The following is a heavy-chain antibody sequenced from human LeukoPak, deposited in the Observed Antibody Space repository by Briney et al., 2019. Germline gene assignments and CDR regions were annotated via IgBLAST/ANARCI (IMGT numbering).Heavy chain of an antibody. Sequence: PGGSLRLSCAASGFTVSSNYMSWVRQAPGKGLEWVSVIYSGGSTYYADSVKGRFTISRDNSKNTLYLQMNSLRAEDTAVYYCARDPIAVADPYYYYYGMDVWGQGTTVTVSS. CDR2: IYSGGST. CDR3: ARDPIAVADPYYYYYGMDV. D-gene: IGHD6-19*01. J-gene: IGHJ6*02. V-gene: IGHV3-66*01. CDR1: GFTVSSNY.